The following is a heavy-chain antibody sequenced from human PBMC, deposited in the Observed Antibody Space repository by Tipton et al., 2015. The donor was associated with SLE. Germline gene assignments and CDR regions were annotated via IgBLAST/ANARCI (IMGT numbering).Heavy chain of an antibody. CDR1: GGSISSGSYY. V-gene: IGHV4-61*09. CDR3: ARTTVTTICFDY. J-gene: IGHJ4*02. Sequence: TLSLTCTVSGGSISSGSYYWSWIRQPAGKGLEWIGHIYTSGSTNYNPSLKSRVTISVDTSKNQFSLKLSSVTAADTAVYYCARTTVTTICFDYWGQGALVTVSS. CDR2: IYTSGST. D-gene: IGHD4-17*01.